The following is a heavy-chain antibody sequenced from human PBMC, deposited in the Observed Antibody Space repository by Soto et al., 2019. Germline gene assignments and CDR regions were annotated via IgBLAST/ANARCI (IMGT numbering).Heavy chain of an antibody. CDR2: ISGSGGST. J-gene: IGHJ6*03. CDR1: GFTFSSYA. V-gene: IGHV3-23*01. Sequence: GGSLRLSCAASGFTFSSYAMSWVRQAPGKGLEWVSAISGSGGSTYYADSVKGRFTISRDNSKNTLYLQMNSLRAEDTAVYYCAKAMVRGVDYYYMDVWGKGTTVTVSS. D-gene: IGHD3-10*01. CDR3: AKAMVRGVDYYYMDV.